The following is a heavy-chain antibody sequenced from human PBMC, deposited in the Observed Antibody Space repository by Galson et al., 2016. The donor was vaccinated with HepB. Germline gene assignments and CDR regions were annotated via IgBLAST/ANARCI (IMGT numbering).Heavy chain of an antibody. CDR1: GFTFSSYA. D-gene: IGHD5-18*01. V-gene: IGHV3-23*01. Sequence: SLRLSCAASGFTFSSYAMSWVRQAPGKGLEWVSAISGSGGNTYYAESGKGRLTISRDNSKNTLYLQMNSLRAEDTAVYYCATPRGYSYGYWDDTTTDYWGQGTLVTVSS. CDR3: ATPRGYSYGYWDDTTTDY. CDR2: ISGSGGNT. J-gene: IGHJ4*02.